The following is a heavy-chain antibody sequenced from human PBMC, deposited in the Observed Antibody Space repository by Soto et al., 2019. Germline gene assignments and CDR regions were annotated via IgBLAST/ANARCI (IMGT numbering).Heavy chain of an antibody. Sequence: GWSLRLSCSASVFTFRNYDMIWCRQAPGTGLQWVSYISKSGDIKYYGHSMRGRFAISRDNAENSLSLQMNSLTVDDTAVYYCARVLNWFGTFFDYWGQGTLVTVSS. J-gene: IGHJ4*02. CDR3: ARVLNWFGTFFDY. V-gene: IGHV3-48*03. CDR1: VFTFRNYD. CDR2: ISKSGDIK. D-gene: IGHD3-10*01.